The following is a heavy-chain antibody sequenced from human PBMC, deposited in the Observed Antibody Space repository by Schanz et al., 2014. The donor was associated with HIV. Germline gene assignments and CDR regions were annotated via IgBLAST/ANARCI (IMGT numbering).Heavy chain of an antibody. CDR2: IWFDGSNR. D-gene: IGHD6-6*01. V-gene: IGHV3-33*01. J-gene: IGHJ6*02. CDR1: GFTFNSYG. CDR3: ARGLYGSSNYGMDV. Sequence: QVQLVESGGGVVQPGRSLTLSYVASGFTFNSYGMHWVRQAPGKGLEWVAVIWFDGSNRYYSDSVKGRFTISRDDSKNTLYLQMTSLRAEDTAVYYCARGLYGSSNYGMDVWGQGTTVTVSS.